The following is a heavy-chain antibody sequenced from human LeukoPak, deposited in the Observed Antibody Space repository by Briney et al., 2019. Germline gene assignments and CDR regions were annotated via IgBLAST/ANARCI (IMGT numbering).Heavy chain of an antibody. CDR1: GFTFSSYA. V-gene: IGHV3-30*04. J-gene: IGHJ4*02. Sequence: GGSLRLSCAASGFTFSSYAMHWVRQAPGKGLEWVAVISYDGSNKYYADSVKGRFTISRDNSKNTLYLQMNSLRAEDTAVYYCARVTGYCSSTSCYADYWGQGTLVTVFS. CDR2: ISYDGSNK. CDR3: ARVTGYCSSTSCYADY. D-gene: IGHD2-2*03.